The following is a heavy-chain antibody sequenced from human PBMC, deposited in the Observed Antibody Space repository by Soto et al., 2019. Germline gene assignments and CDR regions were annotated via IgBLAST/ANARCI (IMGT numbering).Heavy chain of an antibody. CDR2: IILIFGTA. J-gene: IGHJ4*02. V-gene: IGHV1-69*13. D-gene: IGHD2-21*02. CDR1: GGTFSSYA. CDR3: ARNGESLQYCGGDCYSFGFDY. Sequence: SVKVSCKASGGTFSSYAISWVRQAPGQGLEWMGGIILIFGTANYAQKFQGRVTITADESTSTAYMELSSLRSEDTAVYYCARNGESLQYCGGDCYSFGFDYWGQGTLVTVSS.